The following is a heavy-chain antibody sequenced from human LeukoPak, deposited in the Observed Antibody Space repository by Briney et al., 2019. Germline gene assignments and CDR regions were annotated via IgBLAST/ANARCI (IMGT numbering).Heavy chain of an antibody. CDR2: IYYSGST. V-gene: IGHV4-59*01. J-gene: IGHJ4*02. D-gene: IGHD6-13*01. CDR3: ARVRVHSSSWYVRYYFDY. Sequence: SGTLSLTCTVSGGSISSYYWSWIRQPPGKGLEWIGYIYYSGSTNYNPSLKSRVTISVDTSKNQFSLKLSSVTAADTAVYYCARVRVHSSSWYVRYYFDYWGQGTLVTVSS. CDR1: GGSISSYY.